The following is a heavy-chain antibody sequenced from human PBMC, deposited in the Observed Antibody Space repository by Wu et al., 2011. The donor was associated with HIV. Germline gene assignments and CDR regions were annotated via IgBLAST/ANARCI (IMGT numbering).Heavy chain of an antibody. CDR1: GYTFSDYY. D-gene: IGHD2-8*01. Sequence: QVQLVQSGAEVKKPGASVKVSCKASGYTFSDYYMHWVRQAPGQGLEWMGWINPNSGGTDFAPKFQGRLTLTRDASFTTVYMELSRLSSDDTAVYFCARAPNPGRYFDLWGRGTLVTVSS. J-gene: IGHJ2*01. V-gene: IGHV1-2*02. CDR3: ARAPNPGRYFDL. CDR2: INPNSGGT.